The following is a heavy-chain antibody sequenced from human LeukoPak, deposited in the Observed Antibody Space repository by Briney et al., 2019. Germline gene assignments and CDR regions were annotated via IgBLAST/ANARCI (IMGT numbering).Heavy chain of an antibody. CDR3: ASLRSGSYTYFDY. V-gene: IGHV3-23*01. D-gene: IGHD3-10*01. Sequence: GGSLRLSCAASGFTFSNAWMSWVRQAPGKGLEWVSAITGSGGTTQYADSVKGRFTISRDNSKNTLYLQMNSLRAEDTAVYYCASLRSGSYTYFDYWGQGTLVTVSS. J-gene: IGHJ4*02. CDR2: ITGSGGTT. CDR1: GFTFSNAW.